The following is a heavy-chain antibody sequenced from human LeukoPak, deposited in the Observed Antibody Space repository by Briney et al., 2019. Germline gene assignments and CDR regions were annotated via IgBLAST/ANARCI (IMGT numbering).Heavy chain of an antibody. CDR3: ARGRLAVAGPNYDY. J-gene: IGHJ4*02. CDR2: IKQDGSEK. D-gene: IGHD6-19*01. V-gene: IGHV3-7*01. CDR1: GFTFSSYW. Sequence: GGSLRLSCAASGFTFSSYWMSWVRQAPGKGLEWVANIKQDGSEKYYVDSVKGRFTISRDNAENSLYLQMNSLRAEDTAVYYCARGRLAVAGPNYDYWGQGTLVTVSS.